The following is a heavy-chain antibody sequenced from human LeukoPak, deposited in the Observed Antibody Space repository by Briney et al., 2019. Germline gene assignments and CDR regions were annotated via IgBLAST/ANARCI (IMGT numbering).Heavy chain of an antibody. Sequence: PSETLSLTCAVYAGSFSGYYWSWIRQPPGKGLEWIGEINHSGSTNYNPSLKSRVTISVDTSKNQFSLKLSSVTAADTAVYYCARQRGRDIAAAGKSWFDPWGQGTLVTVSS. D-gene: IGHD6-13*01. V-gene: IGHV4-34*01. CDR3: ARQRGRDIAAAGKSWFDP. CDR1: AGSFSGYY. CDR2: INHSGST. J-gene: IGHJ5*02.